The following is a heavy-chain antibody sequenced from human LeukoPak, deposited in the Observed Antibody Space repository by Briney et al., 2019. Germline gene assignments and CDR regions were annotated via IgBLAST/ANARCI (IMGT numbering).Heavy chain of an antibody. D-gene: IGHD3-9*01. CDR3: AKDRYDFLTGYFDF. CDR1: GFTFSSYE. CDR2: ISSSGTTI. V-gene: IGHV3-48*03. J-gene: IGHJ4*02. Sequence: GGSLRLSCAASGFTFSSYEMNWVRQAPGKGLEWVSYISSSGTTIYYADSVKGRFTISRDNAKNSLYLQMNSLRAEDTAVYYCAKDRYDFLTGYFDFRGQGTRVTVSS.